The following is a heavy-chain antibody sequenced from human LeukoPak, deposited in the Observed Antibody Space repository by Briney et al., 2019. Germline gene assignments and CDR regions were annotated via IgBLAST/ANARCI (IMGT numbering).Heavy chain of an antibody. J-gene: IGHJ6*03. CDR3: AKIGRRYDFWTGYYEEEVDYMDV. D-gene: IGHD3-3*01. V-gene: IGHV3-23*01. CDR2: ISGSGGST. Sequence: PGGSLRLSCAASGFTVSSNYMSWVRQAPGKGLEWVSAISGSGGSTYYADSVKGRFTISRDNSKNTLYLQMDSLRAEDTAVYYCAKIGRRYDFWTGYYEEEVDYMDVWGKGTTVTVSS. CDR1: GFTVSSNY.